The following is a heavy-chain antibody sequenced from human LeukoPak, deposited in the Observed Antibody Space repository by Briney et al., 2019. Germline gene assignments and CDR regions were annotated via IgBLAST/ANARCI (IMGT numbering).Heavy chain of an antibody. CDR3: AKEATASYRTSAFDV. CDR1: GLTFGNYA. CDR2: LSGSGTTM. Sequence: GGSLRLSCVGSGLTFGNYAMSWVRQGPGKGLEWVSSLSGSGTTMNYAASVKGRFTISRDNSKSTLYLQLNNLGAEDTALYYCAKEATASYRTSAFDVWGHGTMVIVSS. D-gene: IGHD1-14*01. J-gene: IGHJ3*01. V-gene: IGHV3-23*01.